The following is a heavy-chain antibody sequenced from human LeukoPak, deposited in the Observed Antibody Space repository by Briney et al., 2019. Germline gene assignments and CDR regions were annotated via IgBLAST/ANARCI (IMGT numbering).Heavy chain of an antibody. J-gene: IGHJ4*02. Sequence: SETLSLTCTVSGGSISSYYWSWIRQLPGKGLEWIGYIYYSGSTNYNPSLKSRVTISVDTSKNQFSLKLSSVTAADTAVYYCARVDSSGYYYDYWGQGTLVTVSS. CDR1: GGSISSYY. CDR3: ARVDSSGYYYDY. D-gene: IGHD3-22*01. CDR2: IYYSGST. V-gene: IGHV4-59*01.